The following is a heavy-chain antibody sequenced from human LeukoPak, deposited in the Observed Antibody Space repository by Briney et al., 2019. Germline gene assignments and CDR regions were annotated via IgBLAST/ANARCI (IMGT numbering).Heavy chain of an antibody. Sequence: GGSLRLSCAASGCTFGSYAMAWVRQAPGKGLEFGSSISSSVSSGGGITYYAESVTGRLTIPRDNSKNTVYLQMNSLRAEDTAVYYCAKYQGWIRGVMNAFDVWGQGTMVIVSA. V-gene: IGHV3-23*01. CDR2: ISSSVSSGGGIT. CDR3: AKYQGWIRGVMNAFDV. D-gene: IGHD3-10*01. J-gene: IGHJ3*01. CDR1: GCTFGSYA.